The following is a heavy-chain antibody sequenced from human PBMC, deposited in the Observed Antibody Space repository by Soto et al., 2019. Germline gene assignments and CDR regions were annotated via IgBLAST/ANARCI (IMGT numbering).Heavy chain of an antibody. J-gene: IGHJ4*02. CDR2: ISAYNGNT. CDR1: GYTFTSYG. Sequence: ASVKVSCKASGYTFTSYGISWVRQAPGQGLEWMGWISAYNGNTNYAQKLQGRVTMTTDTSKSTAYMELRSLRSDDTAAYYCARVEPSITGTPTYPDYWGQGTLVTVSS. D-gene: IGHD1-20*01. CDR3: ARVEPSITGTPTYPDY. V-gene: IGHV1-18*01.